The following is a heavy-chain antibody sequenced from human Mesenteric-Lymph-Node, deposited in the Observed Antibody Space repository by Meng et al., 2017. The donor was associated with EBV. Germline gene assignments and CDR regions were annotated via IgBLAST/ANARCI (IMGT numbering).Heavy chain of an antibody. CDR2: IYWDDDK. D-gene: IGHD5-12*01. V-gene: IGHV2-5*02. CDR3: AHRATGYFDY. J-gene: IGHJ4*02. CDR1: GFALSSSRVG. Sequence: IPLKQSVPQPVHPQQTLTLTSHVSGFALSSSRVGVRWIRQPPGKALEWLALIYWDDDKRYSPSLKSRLTITKDTSKNQVVLTMTNMDPVDTATYYCAHRATGYFDYWGQETLVTVSS.